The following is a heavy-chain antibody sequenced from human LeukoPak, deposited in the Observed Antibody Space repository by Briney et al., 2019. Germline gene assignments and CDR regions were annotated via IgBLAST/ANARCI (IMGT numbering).Heavy chain of an antibody. J-gene: IGHJ4*02. Sequence: GGSLRLSCAASGFTFSSYAMRWVRQAPGKGLEWVSAISGSGGSTYYADSVKGRFTISRDNSKNTLYLQMNSLRAEDTAVYYCAKDASEITMIVVVNLFDYWGQGTLVTVSS. CDR3: AKDASEITMIVVVNLFDY. V-gene: IGHV3-23*01. CDR2: ISGSGGST. CDR1: GFTFSSYA. D-gene: IGHD3-22*01.